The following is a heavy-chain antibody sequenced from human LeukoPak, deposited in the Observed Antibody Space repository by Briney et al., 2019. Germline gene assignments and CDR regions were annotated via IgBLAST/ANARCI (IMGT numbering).Heavy chain of an antibody. CDR3: ARLKLLQSHCYFDY. CDR2: IKQDGSEK. V-gene: IGHV3-7*01. J-gene: IGHJ4*02. D-gene: IGHD5-24*01. CDR1: GFTFSSYW. Sequence: TGGSLRLSCAASGFTFSSYWMSWVRQAPGKGLEWVANIKQDGSEKYYVDSVKGRFTISRDNAKNSLYLQMNSLRAEDTAVYYCARLKLLQSHCYFDYWGQGTLVTVSS.